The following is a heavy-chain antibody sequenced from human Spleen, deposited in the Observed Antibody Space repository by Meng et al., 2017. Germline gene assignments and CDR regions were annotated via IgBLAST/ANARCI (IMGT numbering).Heavy chain of an antibody. CDR1: GGSISTSGYY. J-gene: IGHJ5*02. CDR2: IGHSGIT. V-gene: IGHV4-39*01. Sequence: QPQLQESGPGLVKPSEALSPTCSVSGGSISTSGYYWGWIRQPPGKGLEWIGSIGHSGITYYTPSLKSRVTVSIDTSKSQFSLKLTSVTAADTAVYYCVRSSGWVRTGFDPWGQRTLVTVSS. CDR3: VRSSGWVRTGFDP. D-gene: IGHD6-19*01.